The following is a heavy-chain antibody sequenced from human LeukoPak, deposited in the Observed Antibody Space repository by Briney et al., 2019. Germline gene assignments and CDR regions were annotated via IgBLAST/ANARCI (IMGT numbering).Heavy chain of an antibody. J-gene: IGHJ5*02. Sequence: PGGSLRLSCAASGFTFSSYGMHWVRQAPGKGLEWVAFIRYDGSNKYYADSVKGRFTISRDNSKNTLYLQMNSLRAEDTAVYYCAKDGNSGIAAAGTNIGAFDPWGQGTLVTVSS. D-gene: IGHD6-13*01. CDR1: GFTFSSYG. CDR2: IRYDGSNK. CDR3: AKDGNSGIAAAGTNIGAFDP. V-gene: IGHV3-30*02.